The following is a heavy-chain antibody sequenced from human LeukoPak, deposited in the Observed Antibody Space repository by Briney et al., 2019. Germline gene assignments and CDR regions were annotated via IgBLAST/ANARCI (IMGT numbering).Heavy chain of an antibody. D-gene: IGHD4-17*01. CDR2: IYHSGIT. CDR3: ARGGGLYTVTTLDY. J-gene: IGHJ4*02. V-gene: IGHV4-30-2*01. CDR1: GGSISSGGYS. Sequence: SETLSLTCAVSGGSISSGGYSWSWIRQPPGKGLEWIGYIYHSGITYYNPSLKSRVTISVDRSKNQFSLKLSSVTAADTAVYYCARGGGLYTVTTLDYWGQGTLVTVSS.